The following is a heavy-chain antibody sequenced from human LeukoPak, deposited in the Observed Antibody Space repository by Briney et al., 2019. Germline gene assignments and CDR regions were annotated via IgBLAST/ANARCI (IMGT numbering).Heavy chain of an antibody. Sequence: QTGGSLRLSCAASGFTFSSYAMSWVRQAPGKGLEWVSAISGSGGSTYYADSVKGRFTISRDNSKNTLYLQMNRLRAEDTAVYYCAKYNYYDSSGYIYGMDVWGQGTTVTVSS. CDR1: GFTFSSYA. CDR3: AKYNYYDSSGYIYGMDV. V-gene: IGHV3-23*01. J-gene: IGHJ6*02. CDR2: ISGSGGST. D-gene: IGHD3-22*01.